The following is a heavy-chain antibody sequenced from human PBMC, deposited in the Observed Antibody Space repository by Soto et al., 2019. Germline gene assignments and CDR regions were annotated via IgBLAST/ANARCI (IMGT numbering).Heavy chain of an antibody. V-gene: IGHV1-69*01. D-gene: IGHD6-19*01. CDR2: IIPIFGTA. CDR3: ASSSSGWAYYSYYGMDV. Sequence: QVQLVQSGAEVKKPGSSVKVSCKASGGTFSSYAISWVRQAPGQGLEWMGGIIPIFGTANYAQKFQGRVTITADESTSTAYMELSSLRSEYTAVYYCASSSSGWAYYSYYGMDVWGQGTTVTVAS. CDR1: GGTFSSYA. J-gene: IGHJ6*02.